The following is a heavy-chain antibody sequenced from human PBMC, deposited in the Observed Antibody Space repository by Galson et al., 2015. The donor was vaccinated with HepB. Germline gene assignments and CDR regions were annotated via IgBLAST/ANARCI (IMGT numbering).Heavy chain of an antibody. D-gene: IGHD6-19*01. Sequence: SLRLSCAASGFLFSNAWMSWVRQAPGKGLEWVARIQSKIDGGTTDYAAPVKDRFTISRDDSKNMMYLQMHSLKTEDTAVYYCSTAGVLSNGWYVRAFGYWGQGTLVGVSS. CDR3: STAGVLSNGWYVRAFGY. V-gene: IGHV3-15*01. CDR1: GFLFSNAW. J-gene: IGHJ4*02. CDR2: IQSKIDGGTT.